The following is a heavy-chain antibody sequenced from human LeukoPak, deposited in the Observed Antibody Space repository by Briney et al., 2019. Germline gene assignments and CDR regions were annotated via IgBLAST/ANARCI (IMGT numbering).Heavy chain of an antibody. J-gene: IGHJ5*02. CDR2: INHSGST. D-gene: IGHD3-10*01. V-gene: IGHV4-34*01. CDR3: ARLQYYYGSGHRGWFDP. CDR1: GGSFSGYY. Sequence: SETLSLTCAVYGGSFSGYYWSWIRQPPGKGLEWIGEINHSGSTNYNPSLKSRVTISVDTSKNQFSLKLSSVTAADTAVYYCARLQYYYGSGHRGWFDPWGQGTLVTVSS.